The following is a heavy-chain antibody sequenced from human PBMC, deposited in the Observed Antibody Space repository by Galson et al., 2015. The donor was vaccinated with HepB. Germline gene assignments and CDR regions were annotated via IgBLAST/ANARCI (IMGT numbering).Heavy chain of an antibody. CDR1: GFTFSSYA. CDR2: ISGSGGST. V-gene: IGHV3-23*01. Sequence: SLRLSCAASGFTFSSYALSWVRQAPGKGLEWVTAISGSGGSTYYADSVEGRFTISRDNSKNTLYLQMNSLKTEDTAVYYCSRVVGTFDYWGQGTLVTISS. CDR3: SRVVGTFDY. D-gene: IGHD1-14*01. J-gene: IGHJ4*02.